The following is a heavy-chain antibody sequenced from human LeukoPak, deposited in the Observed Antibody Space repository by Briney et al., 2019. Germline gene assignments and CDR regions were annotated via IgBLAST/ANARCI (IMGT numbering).Heavy chain of an antibody. V-gene: IGHV1-2*02. CDR1: GYTFTGYY. CDR3: ARVDGYSHYQTYYYYMDV. J-gene: IGHJ6*03. Sequence: ASVKVSCKASGYTFTGYYMHWVRQAPGQGLEWMGWINPNSGGTNYAQKFQGRVTMTRDTSISTAYMELSRLRSDDTAVYYCARVDGYSHYQTYYYYMDVWGKGTTVTVSS. D-gene: IGHD4-11*01. CDR2: INPNSGGT.